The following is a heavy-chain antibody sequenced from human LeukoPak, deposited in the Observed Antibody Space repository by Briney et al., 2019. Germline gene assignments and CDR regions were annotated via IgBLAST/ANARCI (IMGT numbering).Heavy chain of an antibody. V-gene: IGHV1-18*01. D-gene: IGHD3-10*01. Sequence: GASVKVSCKASGYTFTSYGISWVRQAPGQGLEWMGWISAYNGNTNYAQKLQGRVTMTTDTSTSTAYMELRSLRPDDTAVYYCARGGSGISPPYNWFDPWGQGTLVTVSS. CDR2: ISAYNGNT. CDR3: ARGGSGISPPYNWFDP. CDR1: GYTFTSYG. J-gene: IGHJ5*02.